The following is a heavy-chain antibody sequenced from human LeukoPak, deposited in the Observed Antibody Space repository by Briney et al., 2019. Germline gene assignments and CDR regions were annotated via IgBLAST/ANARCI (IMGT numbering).Heavy chain of an antibody. CDR3: ARDGYYGSGSYFDWFDP. CDR2: INHSGST. D-gene: IGHD3-10*01. J-gene: IGHJ5*02. V-gene: IGHV4-34*01. CDR1: GGSFSGYY. Sequence: SETLSLTCAVYGGSFSGYYWSWIRQPPGKGLEWIGEINHSGSTNYNPSHKSRVTISVDTSKNQFSLKLSSVTAADTAVYYCARDGYYGSGSYFDWFDPWGQGTLVTVSS.